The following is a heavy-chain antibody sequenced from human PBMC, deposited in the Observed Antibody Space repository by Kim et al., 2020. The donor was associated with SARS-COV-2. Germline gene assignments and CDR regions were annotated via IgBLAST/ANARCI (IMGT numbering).Heavy chain of an antibody. CDR1: GGSVSSGSYY. CDR3: ARGPTDRRNQHTTTSTHYWYFDL. CDR2: IYYSGST. V-gene: IGHV4-61*01. J-gene: IGHJ2*01. Sequence: SETLSLTCTVSGGSVSSGSYYWSWIRQPPGKGLEWIGYIYYSGSTNYNPSLKSRVTISVDTSKNQFSLKLSSVTAADTAVYYCARGPTDRRNQHTTTSTHYWYFDLWGRGTLVTVSS. D-gene: IGHD1-1*01.